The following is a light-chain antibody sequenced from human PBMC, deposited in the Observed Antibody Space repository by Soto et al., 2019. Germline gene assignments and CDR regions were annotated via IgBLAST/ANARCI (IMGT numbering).Light chain of an antibody. J-gene: IGKJ1*01. CDR3: QQYGTSPWT. Sequence: EIVLTQSPGTLSLSPGERATLSCRASRSVNSNFLAWYQQKPGQAPRLLIYGASSRATDIPDTFSGSGSGTDFTLTINRLEPGDFAVYYCQQYGTSPWTFGQGTKVDIK. CDR2: GAS. CDR1: RSVNSNF. V-gene: IGKV3-20*01.